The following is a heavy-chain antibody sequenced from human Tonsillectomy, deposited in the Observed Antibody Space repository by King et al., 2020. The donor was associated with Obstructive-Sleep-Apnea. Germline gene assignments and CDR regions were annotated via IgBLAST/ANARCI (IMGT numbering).Heavy chain of an antibody. Sequence: QLQESGPGLVKPSQTLSLTCTVSGDSISSGSYYWSWIRQHPGKGLEWIGYIYNSGSTYYNPSLKSRVTISVDTSKNQLSLKLSSVTAADTAVYYCARASYSGYDHWCFDYWGQGTLVTVSS. J-gene: IGHJ4*02. D-gene: IGHD5-12*01. CDR3: ARASYSGYDHWCFDY. CDR2: IYNSGST. CDR1: GDSISSGSYY. V-gene: IGHV4-31*03.